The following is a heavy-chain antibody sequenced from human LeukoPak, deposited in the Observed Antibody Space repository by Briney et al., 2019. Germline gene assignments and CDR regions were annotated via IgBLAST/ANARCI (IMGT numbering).Heavy chain of an antibody. CDR1: GFTFSNAW. CDR3: TTAVTIFGVAGYYYYMDV. V-gene: IGHV3-15*01. CDR2: IKSKTDGWTT. Sequence: GGSLRLSCAASGFTFSNAWMSWVRQAPGKGLEWVGRIKSKTDGWTTDYAAPVKGRFTISRDDSKNTLYLQMNSLKTEDTAVYYCTTAVTIFGVAGYYYYMDVWGKGTTVTVSS. D-gene: IGHD3-3*01. J-gene: IGHJ6*03.